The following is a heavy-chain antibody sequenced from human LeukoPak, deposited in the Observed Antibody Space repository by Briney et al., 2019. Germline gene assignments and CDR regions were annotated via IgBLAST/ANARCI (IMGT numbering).Heavy chain of an antibody. D-gene: IGHD1-20*01. J-gene: IGHJ3*02. CDR2: LYYSGST. V-gene: IGHV4-39*01. CDR3: ARLNPTLGLPNWKMGFDI. Sequence: SETLSHTCTVSGDSISSSRYYWGWARQPPGKGLGWFVCLYYSGSTYYNPSLKSRVTISVDTSKNQFSLKLSSVTAADTAVYYCARLNPTLGLPNWKMGFDIWGQGTMVTVSS. CDR1: GDSISSSRYY.